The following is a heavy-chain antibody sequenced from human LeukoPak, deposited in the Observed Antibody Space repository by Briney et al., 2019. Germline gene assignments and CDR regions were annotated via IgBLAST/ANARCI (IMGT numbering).Heavy chain of an antibody. D-gene: IGHD3-10*01. V-gene: IGHV3-7*01. Sequence: GGSLRLSCAASGFTFSSYWMSWVRQAPGKGLEWVANIKQDGSEKYYVDSVKGRFTISRDNAKNSRYLQMNSLRAEDTAVYYCARGFGELNSYYYMDVWGKGTTVTVSS. J-gene: IGHJ6*03. CDR1: GFTFSSYW. CDR2: IKQDGSEK. CDR3: ARGFGELNSYYYMDV.